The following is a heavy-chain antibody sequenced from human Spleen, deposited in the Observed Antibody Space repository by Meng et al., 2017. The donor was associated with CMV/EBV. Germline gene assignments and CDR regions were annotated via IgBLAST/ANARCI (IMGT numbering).Heavy chain of an antibody. V-gene: IGHV1-2*02. Sequence: ASVKVSCKASGYTFTGYYMHWVRQAPGQGLEWMGWINPNSGGTNYAQKFQGRVTMTRDTSISTAYMELSRLRSDDTAVYYCARGTPTVITEYYFDYWGQGTLVTVS. CDR2: INPNSGGT. J-gene: IGHJ4*02. CDR3: ARGTPTVITEYYFDY. D-gene: IGHD4-23*01. CDR1: GYTFTGYY.